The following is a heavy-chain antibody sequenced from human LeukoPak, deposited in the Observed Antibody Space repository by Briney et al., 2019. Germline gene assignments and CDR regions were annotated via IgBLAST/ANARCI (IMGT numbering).Heavy chain of an antibody. CDR1: ALTLSTIS. V-gene: IGHV3-23*01. J-gene: IGHJ4*02. CDR3: AKPQRSGRYPGPPDY. Sequence: GGSLRLSCVPSALTLSTISMSWVRQAPGKGLEWVSAISGSGGSTYYADSVKGRFTISRDNSKNTLYLQMNSLRAEDTAVYYCAKPQRSGRYPGPPDYWGQGTLVTVSS. D-gene: IGHD1-26*01. CDR2: ISGSGGST.